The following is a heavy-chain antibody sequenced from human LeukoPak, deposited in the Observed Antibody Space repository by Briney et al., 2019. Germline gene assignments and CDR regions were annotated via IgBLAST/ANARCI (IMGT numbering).Heavy chain of an antibody. Sequence: SETLSLTCTVSTVSIYIYYWSWIRQPPGKGLEWIVYIYYSGSTNYNPSLKSRVTISVDTSKNQFSLKLSSVTAAKTVEYYCARRRTDRADYYYYYMDVWGKGTTVTASS. CDR1: TVSIYIYY. D-gene: IGHD1-14*01. J-gene: IGHJ6*03. CDR3: ARRRTDRADYYYYYMDV. V-gene: IGHV4-59*12. CDR2: IYYSGST.